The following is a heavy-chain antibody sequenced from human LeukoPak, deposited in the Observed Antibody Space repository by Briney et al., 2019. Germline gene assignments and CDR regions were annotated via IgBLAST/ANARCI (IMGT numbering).Heavy chain of an antibody. CDR2: IKQDGSEK. J-gene: IGHJ5*02. CDR3: ARGGEHDYGDYNWFDP. V-gene: IGHV3-7*01. D-gene: IGHD4-17*01. Sequence: GGSLRLSCAASGFTFSSYWMSWVRQAPGKGLEWVANIKQDGSEKYYVDSVKGRFTISRDNAKNSLYLQMNSLRAEDTAVYYCARGGEHDYGDYNWFDPWSQGTLVTVSS. CDR1: GFTFSSYW.